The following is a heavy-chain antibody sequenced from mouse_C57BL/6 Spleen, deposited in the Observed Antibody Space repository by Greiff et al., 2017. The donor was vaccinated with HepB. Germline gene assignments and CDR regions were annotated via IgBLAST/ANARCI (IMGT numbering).Heavy chain of an antibody. CDR1: GYTFTSYG. CDR3: ARWGLRRGFDY. Sequence: VKLMESGAELARPGASVKLSCKASGYTFTSYGISWVKQRTGQGLEWIGEIYPRSGNTYYNEKFKGKATLTADKSSSTAYMELRSLTSEDSAVYFCARWGLRRGFDYWGQGTTLTVSS. CDR2: IYPRSGNT. D-gene: IGHD2-4*01. V-gene: IGHV1-81*01. J-gene: IGHJ2*01.